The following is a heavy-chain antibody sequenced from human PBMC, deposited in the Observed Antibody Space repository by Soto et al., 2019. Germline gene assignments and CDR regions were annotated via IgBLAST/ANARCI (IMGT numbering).Heavy chain of an antibody. D-gene: IGHD3-22*01. Sequence: PSETLSLTCTVSGGSISSGGYYWSWIRQHPGKGLEWIGYIYYSGSTYYNPSLKSRVTISVDTSKNQFSLKLSSVTAADTAVYYXAGELKVDYYDSSGIDYWGQGTLVTVSS. CDR3: AGELKVDYYDSSGIDY. V-gene: IGHV4-31*03. CDR1: GGSISSGGYY. J-gene: IGHJ4*02. CDR2: IYYSGST.